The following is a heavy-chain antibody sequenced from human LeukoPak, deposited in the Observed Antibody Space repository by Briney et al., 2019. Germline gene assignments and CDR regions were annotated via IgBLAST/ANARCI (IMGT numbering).Heavy chain of an antibody. CDR3: ARDSMYAFDI. V-gene: IGHV3-48*01. CDR2: FSTSSGTI. J-gene: IGHJ3*02. CDR1: GFTLSSYS. D-gene: IGHD2-2*01. Sequence: GGSLRLSCAASGFTLSSYSMNWVRQAPGKGLEWISYFSTSSGTISYADSVKGRFTISRNNAKNSLYLQMNSQRAEDTAVYYCARDSMYAFDIWGQGTMVTVSS.